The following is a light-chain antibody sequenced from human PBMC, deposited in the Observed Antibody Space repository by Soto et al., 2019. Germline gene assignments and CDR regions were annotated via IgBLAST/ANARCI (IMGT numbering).Light chain of an antibody. V-gene: IGLV4-69*01. J-gene: IGLJ2*01. CDR2: LNSDGSH. CDR3: QTWGTGSVV. CDR1: SGHSSYA. Sequence: QSVLTQSPSASASLGASVKLTCTLSSGHSSYAIAWHQQQPEKGPRYLMKLNSDGSHSKGDGLPDRFSGSSSGAERYLTVSSLHSEEEADYYCQTWGTGSVVFGGGTKVTVL.